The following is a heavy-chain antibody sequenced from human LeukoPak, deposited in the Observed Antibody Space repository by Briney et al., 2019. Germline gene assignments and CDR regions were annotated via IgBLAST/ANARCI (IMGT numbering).Heavy chain of an antibody. D-gene: IGHD1-26*01. CDR2: IYDSGST. CDR3: ARTYSGRSYYFDC. CDR1: GGSISSFH. Sequence: PSETLSLTCTVSGGSISSFHWSWIRQPPGKGPEHIGNIYDSGSTYYNPSLKSRVTISVDTSKNQFSLKLSSVTAADTAVYYCARTYSGRSYYFDCGGQGTLVTVSS. V-gene: IGHV4-59*01. J-gene: IGHJ4*02.